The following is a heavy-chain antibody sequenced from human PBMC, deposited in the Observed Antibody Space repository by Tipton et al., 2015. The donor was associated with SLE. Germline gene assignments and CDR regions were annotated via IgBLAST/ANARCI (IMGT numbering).Heavy chain of an antibody. CDR3: ARDRKQQLDYYYYYYGMDV. J-gene: IGHJ6*02. D-gene: IGHD6-13*01. CDR1: GYTFTSYY. CDR2: INPSGGST. Sequence: QSGAEVKKPGASVKVSCKASGYTFTSYYMHWVRQAPGQGLEWMGIINPSGGSTSYAQKFQGRVTMTRDTSTSTVYMELSSLRSEDTAVYYCARDRKQQLDYYYYYYGMDVWGQGTTVTVSS. V-gene: IGHV1-46*01.